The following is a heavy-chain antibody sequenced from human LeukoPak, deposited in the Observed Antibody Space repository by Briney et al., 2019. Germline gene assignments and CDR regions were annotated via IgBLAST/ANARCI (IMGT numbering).Heavy chain of an antibody. CDR2: ISRSGNTK. J-gene: IGHJ4*02. CDR3: ARDLDGYNTFDY. V-gene: IGHV3-48*03. D-gene: IGHD5-24*01. Sequence: GRPLRLSCAASGXSFTTYEMNWVRQAPGKGLEWVSYISRSGNTKYYSDSVKGRFTISRDNVKDSLYLQMNSLRAEDTAVYYCARDLDGYNTFDYWGQGTLVTVSS. CDR1: GXSFTTYE.